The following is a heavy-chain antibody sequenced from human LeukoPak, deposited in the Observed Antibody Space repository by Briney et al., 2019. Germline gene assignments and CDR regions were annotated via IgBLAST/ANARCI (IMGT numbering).Heavy chain of an antibody. CDR3: TTYNLYYYGSGSYYVDY. Sequence: SGGSLRLSCAASGFTFSNAWMSWVRQAPGKGLEWVGRIKSKTDGGTTDYAAPVKGRFTISRDDSKNTLYLQMNSLKTEDTAVYYCTTYNLYYYGSGSYYVDYWGQGTLVTVSP. J-gene: IGHJ4*02. CDR2: IKSKTDGGTT. V-gene: IGHV3-15*01. D-gene: IGHD3-10*01. CDR1: GFTFSNAW.